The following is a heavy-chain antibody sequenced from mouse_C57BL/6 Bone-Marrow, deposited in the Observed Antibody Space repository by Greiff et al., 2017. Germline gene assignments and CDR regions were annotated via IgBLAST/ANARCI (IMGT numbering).Heavy chain of an antibody. V-gene: IGHV1-62-2*01. CDR1: GYTFTEYT. J-gene: IGHJ3*01. D-gene: IGHD2-2*01. Sequence: QVQLQQSGAELVKPGASVKLSCKASGYTFTEYTIHWVKQRSGQGLEWIGWFYPGSGSIKYNEKFKDKATLTADKSSSTVYMELSRLTSEYSAVYFCARHEAGATMVTTGTSWFAYWGQGTLGTVSA. CDR3: ARHEAGATMVTTGTSWFAY. CDR2: FYPGSGSI.